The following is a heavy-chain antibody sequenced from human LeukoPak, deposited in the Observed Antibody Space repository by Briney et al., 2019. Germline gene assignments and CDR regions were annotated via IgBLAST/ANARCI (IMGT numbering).Heavy chain of an antibody. J-gene: IGHJ4*02. D-gene: IGHD3-10*01. CDR1: GYTFISYV. CDR3: ARAGGFGELND. V-gene: IGHV1-18*01. CDR2: ISGYNGKT. Sequence: ASVTETCKACGYTFISYVLRWVRQAPGQGLEWMGWISGYNGKTHYAQKLHGRVTMTRDTSTSTAYMELRSLRSDDTAVYYCARAGGFGELNDWGQAAMATVSS.